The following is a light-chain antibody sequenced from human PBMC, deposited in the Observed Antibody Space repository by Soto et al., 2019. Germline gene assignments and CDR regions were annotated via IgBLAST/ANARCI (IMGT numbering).Light chain of an antibody. CDR1: QRVTTN. Sequence: ELVLTQSPATLSLSPGERATLSCRASQRVTTNLAWYQQKPGQAPRLLIYDASNTATGIPARISGSGSGTDLTLTISNLEPEDYELYRDQQRSKWPLSVSCGQGTRLEIK. CDR2: DAS. J-gene: IGKJ5*01. CDR3: QQRSKWPLSVS. V-gene: IGKV3-11*01.